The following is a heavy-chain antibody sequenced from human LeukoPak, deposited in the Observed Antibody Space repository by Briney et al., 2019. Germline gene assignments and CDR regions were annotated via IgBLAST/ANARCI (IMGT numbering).Heavy chain of an antibody. Sequence: GASVKVSCKASGYTFTGYYMQWLRQAPGQGLEWMGRINPNSGGTNYAQKFQGRVTTTRDTSISTAYMELSRLRSDDTAVYYCARDRITMVRGVTPNWFDPWGQGTLVTVSS. CDR1: GYTFTGYY. CDR3: ARDRITMVRGVTPNWFDP. CDR2: INPNSGGT. D-gene: IGHD3-10*01. V-gene: IGHV1-2*06. J-gene: IGHJ5*02.